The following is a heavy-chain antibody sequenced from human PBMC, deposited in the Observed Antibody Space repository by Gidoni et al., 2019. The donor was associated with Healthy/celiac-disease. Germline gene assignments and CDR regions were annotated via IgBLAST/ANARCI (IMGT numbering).Heavy chain of an antibody. D-gene: IGHD3-10*01. CDR2: IYSGGST. CDR3: ARVLLWFGELFADY. V-gene: IGHV3-53*04. J-gene: IGHJ4*02. Sequence: EVQLVESGGGLVQPGGSLRLSCAASGFTVSSNYMSWVRQAPGKGLEWVSVIYSGGSTYYADSVKGRFTISRHNSKNTLYLQMNSLRAEDTAVYYCARVLLWFGELFADYWGQGTLVTVSS. CDR1: GFTVSSNY.